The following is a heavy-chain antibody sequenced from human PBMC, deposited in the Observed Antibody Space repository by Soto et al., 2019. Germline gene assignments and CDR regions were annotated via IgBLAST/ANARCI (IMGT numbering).Heavy chain of an antibody. V-gene: IGHV4-59*02. CDR3: AREWGLLPYYVMNV. CDR1: GGSVTSYH. J-gene: IGHJ6*02. Sequence: PSETLSLTCVVSGGSVTSYHWTWLRQPPGKGLEWIGYISYTGRTKYNPSLQSRVTISVDTSKNDFSLNLSSVTAADTAVYFCAREWGLLPYYVMNVWGHGTAVTVSS. CDR2: ISYTGRT. D-gene: IGHD7-27*01.